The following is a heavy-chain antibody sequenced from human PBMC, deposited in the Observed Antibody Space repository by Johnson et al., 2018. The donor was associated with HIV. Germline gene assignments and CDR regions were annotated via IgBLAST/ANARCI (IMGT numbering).Heavy chain of an antibody. CDR1: GFTVSSNY. D-gene: IGHD3-22*01. Sequence: VQVVESGGGLVQPGGSLRLSCAASGFTVSSNYMSWVRQAPGKGLEWVSVIYSGGSTYYADSVKGRFTISSDHSKNTLYLQMNSLRAEETAVYYCARGEYYYDSSGYSNTPDAFDIWGQGTMVTVSS. J-gene: IGHJ3*02. CDR2: IYSGGST. V-gene: IGHV3-66*01. CDR3: ARGEYYYDSSGYSNTPDAFDI.